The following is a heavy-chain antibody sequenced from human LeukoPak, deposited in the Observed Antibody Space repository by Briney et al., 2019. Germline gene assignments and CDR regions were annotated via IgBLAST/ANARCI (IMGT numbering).Heavy chain of an antibody. D-gene: IGHD5-18*01. Sequence: GRSLRLSCAASGFTFSSYGMRWVRQAPGKGLEWGAVISYDGRNKYYAESVKGRFTISRDNSKNTLYLQMNSLRAEDTAVYYCEKDLGAVVQLWLMDYWGQGTLVTVSS. CDR2: ISYDGRNK. CDR3: EKDLGAVVQLWLMDY. V-gene: IGHV3-30*18. J-gene: IGHJ4*02. CDR1: GFTFSSYG.